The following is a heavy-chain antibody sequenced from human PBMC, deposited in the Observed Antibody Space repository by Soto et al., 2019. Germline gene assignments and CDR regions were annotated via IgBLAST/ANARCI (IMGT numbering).Heavy chain of an antibody. CDR1: GDSVTISDYY. J-gene: IGHJ4*02. CDR3: AAHDSGGYYAEY. V-gene: IGHV4-39*01. D-gene: IGHD3-22*01. CDR2: IHYSGRT. Sequence: QLQLQESGPGLVKPSETLSLTCTVSGDSVTISDYYWGWIHQPPAKGLEWIGSIHYSGRTYYNPSPKSRGTISGDTSKKQFSLKLTSVTAADAAVYYCAAHDSGGYYAEYWGQGTLVTVSA.